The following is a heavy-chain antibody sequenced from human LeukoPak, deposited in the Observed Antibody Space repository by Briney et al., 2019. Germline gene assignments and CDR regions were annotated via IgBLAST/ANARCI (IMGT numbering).Heavy chain of an antibody. J-gene: IGHJ6*03. D-gene: IGHD2-2*01. CDR3: ARGYQFYYYMDV. V-gene: IGHV4-59*08. CDR1: GGSISSYY. CDR2: IYYSGYP. Sequence: KPSETLSLTCTVSGGSISSYYWSWIRQPPGRGLEWIGYIYYSGYPNYNPSLKSRVTISVDTSKNQFSLKLSSVTAADTAVYYCARGYQFYYYMDVCGKGTTVTTSS.